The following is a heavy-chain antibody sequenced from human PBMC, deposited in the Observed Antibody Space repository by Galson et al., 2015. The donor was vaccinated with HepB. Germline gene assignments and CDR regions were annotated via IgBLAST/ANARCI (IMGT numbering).Heavy chain of an antibody. V-gene: IGHV3-11*01. CDR1: GFSFSDYY. J-gene: IGHJ4*02. D-gene: IGHD5-24*01. CDR2: ITSSGDTK. CDR3: ARQMATVGWGGGAYYFDF. Sequence: SCAAFGFSFSDYYMGWIRQTPGKGLEWISHITSSGDTKNYADSVKGRFTISRDNAKNALYLQMNSLRPQDTGRFYCARQMATVGWGGGAYYFDFWGQGALVTVSS.